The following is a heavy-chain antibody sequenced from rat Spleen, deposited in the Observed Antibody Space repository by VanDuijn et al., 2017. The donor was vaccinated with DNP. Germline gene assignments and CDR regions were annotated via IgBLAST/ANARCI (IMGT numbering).Heavy chain of an antibody. CDR3: KLGGAY. Sequence: EVQLVESGGGLIRPGRSLKLSCAASGLTFSNYAMAWVRQAPTKGLEWVASITNSGSDTKYRDSVQGRFTISRDNAKNTLYLQMDCLRSEDTATYYCKLGGAYWGQGVMVTVSS. D-gene: IGHD5-1*01. V-gene: IGHV5S13*01. CDR2: ITNSGSDT. CDR1: GLTFSNYA. J-gene: IGHJ2*01.